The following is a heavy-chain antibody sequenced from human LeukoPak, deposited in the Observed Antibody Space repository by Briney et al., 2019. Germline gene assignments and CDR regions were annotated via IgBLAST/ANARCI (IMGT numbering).Heavy chain of an antibody. CDR2: ISQSGST. D-gene: IGHD4-17*01. V-gene: IGHV4-34*01. Sequence: SETLSLTCAVYGGSFSGYYWSWIRQPPGKGLEWIGEISQSGSTNFSPSLKSRVTTSIDTSKNQFSLRLNFVTAADTAVYYCARRLTIGRHTVTQVVRPNYFDSWGQGTLVTVSS. CDR3: ARRLTIGRHTVTQVVRPNYFDS. CDR1: GGSFSGYY. J-gene: IGHJ4*02.